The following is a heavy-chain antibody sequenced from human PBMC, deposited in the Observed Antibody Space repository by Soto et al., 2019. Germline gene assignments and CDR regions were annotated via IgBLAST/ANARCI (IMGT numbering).Heavy chain of an antibody. V-gene: IGHV3-66*01. D-gene: IGHD5-12*01. J-gene: IGHJ3*02. CDR3: ARNEWVHGIVATMGAFDI. Sequence: PGGSLRLSCAASGFTVSSNYMSWVRQAPGKGLEWVSVIYSGGSTYCADSVKGRFTISRDNSKNPLYLQMNSLRAEDTAVYYCARNEWVHGIVATMGAFDIWGQGTMVTVSS. CDR2: IYSGGST. CDR1: GFTVSSNY.